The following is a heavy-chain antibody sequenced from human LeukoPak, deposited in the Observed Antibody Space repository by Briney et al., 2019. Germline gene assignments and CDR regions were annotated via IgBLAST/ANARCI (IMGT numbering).Heavy chain of an antibody. V-gene: IGHV1-18*01. CDR3: ARHQRKGVKDILTVGFDY. CDR2: ISAYNGNT. Sequence: ASVKVSCKASGYTFTSYGISWVRQAPGQGLEWMGWISAYNGNTNYAQKLQGRVTMTTDTSTSTAYMELRSLRSDDTAVYYCARHQRKGVKDILTVGFDYWGQGTLVTVSS. D-gene: IGHD3-9*01. CDR1: GYTFTSYG. J-gene: IGHJ4*02.